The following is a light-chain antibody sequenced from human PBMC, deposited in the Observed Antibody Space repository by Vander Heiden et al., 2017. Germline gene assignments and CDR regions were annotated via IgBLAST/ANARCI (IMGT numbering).Light chain of an antibody. CDR3: SSYTSSSTLYV. CDR2: DVS. V-gene: IGLV2-14*01. Sequence: QYALTQPASLSGSPGQSITISCTGTSSDVGGYNDVSWYQQHPGKAPKLMIYDVSNRPSGVSNRFSGSKSGNTASLTISGLQAEDEADYYCSSYTSSSTLYVFGTGTKVTVL. J-gene: IGLJ1*01. CDR1: SSDVGGYND.